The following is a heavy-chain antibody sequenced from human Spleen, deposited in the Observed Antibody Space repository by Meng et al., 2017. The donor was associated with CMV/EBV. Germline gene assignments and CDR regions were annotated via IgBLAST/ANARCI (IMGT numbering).Heavy chain of an antibody. J-gene: IGHJ6*02. D-gene: IGHD3-10*01. V-gene: IGHV1-18*04. CDR3: ARVKLNYYGSGVGYYGMDV. CDR2: ISAYNGNT. Sequence: ASVKVSCKASGYTFTAHYFHWVRQAPGQGLEWMGWISAYNGNTNYAQKLQGRVTMTTDTSTSTAYMELRSLRSDDTAVYYCARVKLNYYGSGVGYYGMDVWGQGTTVTVSS. CDR1: GYTFTAHY.